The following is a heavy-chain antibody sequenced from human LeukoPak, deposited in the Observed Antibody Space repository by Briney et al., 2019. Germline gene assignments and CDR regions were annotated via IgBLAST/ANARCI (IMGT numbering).Heavy chain of an antibody. Sequence: ASVKVSCKASGYTFTGYHMHWVRQAPGQGLEWMGWINPNSGGTNYAQKFQGRVTMTRDTSISTAYMELSRLRSDDTAVYYCAHEGIFGVVTRSLDYWGQGTLVTVSS. CDR2: INPNSGGT. CDR3: AHEGIFGVVTRSLDY. D-gene: IGHD3-3*01. CDR1: GYTFTGYH. V-gene: IGHV1-2*02. J-gene: IGHJ4*02.